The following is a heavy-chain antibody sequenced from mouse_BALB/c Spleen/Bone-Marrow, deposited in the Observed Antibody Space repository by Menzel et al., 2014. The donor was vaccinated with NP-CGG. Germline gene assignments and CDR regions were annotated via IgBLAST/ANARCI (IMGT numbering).Heavy chain of an antibody. CDR1: GFSLTSYG. CDR2: IWAGGST. J-gene: IGHJ2*01. V-gene: IGHV2-9*02. Sequence: VQGVESGPGLVSPSQSLSITCTVSGFSLTSYGVHWVRQPPGKGLEWLGVIWAGGSTNYNSALMSRLSISKDNSKSQVFLKVNGLQTDDTAMYYCARDNYGSRVFDYWGQGTTLTVSS. CDR3: ARDNYGSRVFDY. D-gene: IGHD1-1*01.